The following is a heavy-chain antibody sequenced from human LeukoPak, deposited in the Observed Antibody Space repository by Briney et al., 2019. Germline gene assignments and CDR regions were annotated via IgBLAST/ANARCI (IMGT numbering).Heavy chain of an antibody. Sequence: GGSLRLSCAASGFTFSSYGMHWVRQAPGKGLEWVAFIRYVGSNKYYADSVKGRFTISRDNSKNTLYLQMNSLRAEDTAVYYCAKDGTYYYDSSGYSFDYWGQGTLVTVSS. V-gene: IGHV3-30*02. J-gene: IGHJ4*02. CDR2: IRYVGSNK. CDR3: AKDGTYYYDSSGYSFDY. D-gene: IGHD3-22*01. CDR1: GFTFSSYG.